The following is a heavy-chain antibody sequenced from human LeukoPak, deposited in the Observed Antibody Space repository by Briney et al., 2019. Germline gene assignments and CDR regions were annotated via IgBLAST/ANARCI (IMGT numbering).Heavy chain of an antibody. Sequence: PGGSLRLSCAASGFTVSDSFMTWVRQAPGKGLEWVSVIYVAGSTYYADSVKGRFTVSRDNSKNTLYLQMNSLRADDTAVYYCAKGDDFWSGSAYYYYYGMDVWGQGTTVTVSS. V-gene: IGHV3-53*01. J-gene: IGHJ6*02. D-gene: IGHD3-3*01. CDR3: AKGDDFWSGSAYYYYYGMDV. CDR1: GFTVSDSF. CDR2: IYVAGST.